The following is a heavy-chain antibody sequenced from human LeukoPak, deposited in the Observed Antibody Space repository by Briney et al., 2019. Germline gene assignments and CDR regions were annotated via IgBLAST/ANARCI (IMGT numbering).Heavy chain of an antibody. CDR2: IFYSGST. CDR1: GGSISSYY. J-gene: IGHJ4*02. V-gene: IGHV4-39*01. CDR3: ARQEAAAGAYNFDY. Sequence: SETLSLTCTVSGGSISSYYWGWIRQPPGKGLEWIGGIFYSGSTYYNSSLKSRITISVDTSKNQFSLSLSSVTATDAAVYYCARQEAAAGAYNFDYWGQGTLVTVSS. D-gene: IGHD6-13*01.